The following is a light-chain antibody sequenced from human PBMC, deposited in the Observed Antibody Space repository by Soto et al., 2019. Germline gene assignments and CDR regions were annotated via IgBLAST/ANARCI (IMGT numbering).Light chain of an antibody. J-gene: IGKJ4*01. Sequence: DIQMTQSPSSLSASVGDKVTITCRASQTISSYLNWYQQKPGKAPELLISAASSLQSGVPSRFSGSASGTDFTLTIRSLQPEDFATYYCQQSYITPLTFGGGTKVDIK. CDR2: AAS. CDR1: QTISSY. CDR3: QQSYITPLT. V-gene: IGKV1-39*01.